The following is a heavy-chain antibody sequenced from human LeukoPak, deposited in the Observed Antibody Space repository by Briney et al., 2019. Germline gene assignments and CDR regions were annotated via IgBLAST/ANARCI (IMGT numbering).Heavy chain of an antibody. V-gene: IGHV3-48*01. Sequence: PGGSLRLSCVASGFTFSSYSMNWVRQAPGKGLEWVSYISSSSSTIYYADSVKGRFTISRDNAKDSLYLQMNSLRAEDTAVYYCARGYCSSTSCYRTWDGYWGQGTLVTVSS. J-gene: IGHJ4*02. D-gene: IGHD2-2*01. CDR1: GFTFSSYS. CDR2: ISSSSSTI. CDR3: ARGYCSSTSCYRTWDGY.